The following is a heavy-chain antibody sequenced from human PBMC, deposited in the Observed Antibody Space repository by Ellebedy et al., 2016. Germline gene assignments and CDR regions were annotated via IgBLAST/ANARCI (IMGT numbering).Heavy chain of an antibody. Sequence: ASVKVSCKASGYTFTRNAMHWVRQAPGQRLEWMGWINAGNGNTKYSQKFQGRVTITRDTSATTVYLELSSLRSEDTAVYYCARDLRSGWYDYWGQGTLVTVSS. CDR3: ARDLRSGWYDY. J-gene: IGHJ4*02. CDR1: GYTFTRNA. D-gene: IGHD6-19*01. V-gene: IGHV1-3*01. CDR2: INAGNGNT.